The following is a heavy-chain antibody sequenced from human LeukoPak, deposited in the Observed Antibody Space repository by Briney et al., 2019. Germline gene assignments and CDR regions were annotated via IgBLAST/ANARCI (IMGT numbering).Heavy chain of an antibody. CDR2: IYYSGST. D-gene: IGHD4-11*01. Sequence: PSETLSLTCTVSGGSISSSSYYWGWIRLPPGKGLEWIGSIYYSGSTYYNPSLKSRVTISVDTSKNQFSLKLSSVTAADTAVYYCASGHRDYSGDWFDPWGLGTLVTVSS. J-gene: IGHJ5*02. CDR1: GGSISSSSYY. CDR3: ASGHRDYSGDWFDP. V-gene: IGHV4-39*01.